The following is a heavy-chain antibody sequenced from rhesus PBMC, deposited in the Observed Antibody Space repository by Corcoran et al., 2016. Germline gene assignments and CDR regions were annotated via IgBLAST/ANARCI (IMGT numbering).Heavy chain of an antibody. CDR3: ARPKYSSWSAGDY. CDR2: INGSSGST. V-gene: IGHV4-80*01. Sequence: QVQLQESGPGLVKPSETLSLTCAVSGGSFSSYWWSWLRQPPGKGLEWIGEINGSSGSTNYNPSLKSRVSISKDASKHQCSLKLSSVTAADTAVYYWARPKYSSWSAGDYWGQGVLVTVSS. CDR1: GGSFSSYW. D-gene: IGHD6-13*01. J-gene: IGHJ4*01.